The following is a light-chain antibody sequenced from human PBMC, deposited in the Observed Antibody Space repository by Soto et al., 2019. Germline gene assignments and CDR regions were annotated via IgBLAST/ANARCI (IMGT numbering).Light chain of an antibody. CDR2: GAS. CDR1: QSVSSN. J-gene: IGKJ5*01. V-gene: IGKV3-15*01. CDR3: QQYNNWPPP. Sequence: EIVFTQSPGTPSLSPGGRATLSRRASQSVSSNFAWYQQKPGQAPRLLIYGASTRATGIPARFSGSGSGTEFTLTISSLQPEDFAVYYCQQYNNWPPPFGQGTRLEIK.